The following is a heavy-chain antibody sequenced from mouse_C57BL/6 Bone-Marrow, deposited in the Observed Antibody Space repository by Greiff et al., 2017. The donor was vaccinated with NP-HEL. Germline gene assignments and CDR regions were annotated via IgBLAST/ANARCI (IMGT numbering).Heavy chain of an antibody. Sequence: SGAELVRPGASVKLSCTASGFNIKDDYMHWVKQRPEQGLEWIGWIDPENGDTEYASKFQGKATITADTSSNTAYLQLSSLTSEDTAVYYCTSILNWDRFDYWGQGTTLTVSS. J-gene: IGHJ2*01. CDR2: IDPENGDT. D-gene: IGHD4-1*01. V-gene: IGHV14-4*01. CDR3: TSILNWDRFDY. CDR1: GFNIKDDY.